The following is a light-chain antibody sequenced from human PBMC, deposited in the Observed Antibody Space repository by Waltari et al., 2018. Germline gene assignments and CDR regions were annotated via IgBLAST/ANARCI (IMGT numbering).Light chain of an antibody. J-gene: IGKJ2*01. Sequence: DIQLTHSPSSVSASAGATLTITCRASQDISIWSAWYQQKPGTAPKLLIYGASSLRSGVPSRFSGSGSGTDFTLTVSSLQPEDCATYYCQQTNSFPYTFGQGTKLEIK. V-gene: IGKV1-12*01. CDR1: QDISIW. CDR2: GAS. CDR3: QQTNSFPYT.